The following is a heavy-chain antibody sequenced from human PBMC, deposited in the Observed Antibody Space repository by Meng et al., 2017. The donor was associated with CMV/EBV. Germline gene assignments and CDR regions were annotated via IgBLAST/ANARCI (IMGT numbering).Heavy chain of an antibody. D-gene: IGHD6-6*01. V-gene: IGHV4-39*06. CDR1: GGSIYSSTFY. Sequence: SETLSLTCTVSGGSIYSSTFYWGWIRQPPGKGLEWIGSIYFGGNTYYNPSLKSRVTISIDTSKNQFPLRLSSVTAADTAVYYCARDIGGRRIAARPDYWGQGTLVTVSS. CDR3: ARDIGGRRIAARPDY. CDR2: IYFGGNT. J-gene: IGHJ4*02.